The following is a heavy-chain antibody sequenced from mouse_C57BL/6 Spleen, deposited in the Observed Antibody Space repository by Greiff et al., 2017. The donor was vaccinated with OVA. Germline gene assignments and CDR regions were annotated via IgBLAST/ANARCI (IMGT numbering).Heavy chain of an antibody. Sequence: EVKLVESGGGLVKPGGSLKLSCAASGFTFSDYGLHWVRQAPEKGLEWVAYISSGSSTIYYADTVKGPFTISRANAKNTLFLQMTSLRSEDTAMYYCARLSGSSFDYWGQGTTLTVSS. J-gene: IGHJ2*01. CDR1: GFTFSDYG. CDR3: ARLSGSSFDY. D-gene: IGHD1-1*01. CDR2: ISSGSSTI. V-gene: IGHV5-17*01.